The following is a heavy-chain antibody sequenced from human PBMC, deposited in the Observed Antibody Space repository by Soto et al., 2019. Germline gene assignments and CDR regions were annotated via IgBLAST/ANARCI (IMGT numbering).Heavy chain of an antibody. CDR3: ARAAGASAFDI. J-gene: IGHJ3*02. CDR2: IGTAGDT. D-gene: IGHD1-26*01. V-gene: IGHV3-13*01. CDR1: GFTFSSYD. Sequence: EVQLVESGGGLVQPGGSLRLSCAASGFTFSSYDMHWVRQATGKGLEWVSAIGTAGDTYYPGSVKGRFTISRENAKNSLYLQMNSLRAGDTAVYYCARAAGASAFDIWGQGTMVTVSS.